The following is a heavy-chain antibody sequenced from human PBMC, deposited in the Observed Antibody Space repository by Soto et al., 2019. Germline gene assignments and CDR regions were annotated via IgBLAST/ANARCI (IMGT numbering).Heavy chain of an antibody. J-gene: IGHJ3*02. CDR2: VIPTLATA. Sequence: QVQLVQSGAEVKKPGSSVKVSCKTSGGPFNNHAINWVRQAPGQGLEWVGLVIPTLATADYAQKFQGRVTMTADEVTNTSYMELSSLRSDDTGFYYCASDYGEIDAFDIWRQGTLVTVSS. CDR3: ASDYGEIDAFDI. D-gene: IGHD4-17*01. CDR1: GGPFNNHA. V-gene: IGHV1-69*01.